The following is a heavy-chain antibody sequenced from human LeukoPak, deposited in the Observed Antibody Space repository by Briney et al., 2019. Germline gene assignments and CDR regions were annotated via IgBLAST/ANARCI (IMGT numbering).Heavy chain of an antibody. CDR3: ARDWGILIGYCMGANFQH. CDR1: GYTFTSYT. J-gene: IGHJ1*01. CDR2: INTDNGNT. Sequence: ASVKVSCKASGYTFTSYTMHWVRQAPGQRLEWMGWINTDNGNTKYSQKFQGRVTITRDTSASTAYMELSSLRSEDTAVYYCARDWGILIGYCMGANFQHWGQGTLVTVSS. V-gene: IGHV1-3*04. D-gene: IGHD3-9*01.